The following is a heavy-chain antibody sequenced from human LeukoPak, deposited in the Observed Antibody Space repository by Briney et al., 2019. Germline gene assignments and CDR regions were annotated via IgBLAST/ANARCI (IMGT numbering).Heavy chain of an antibody. D-gene: IGHD3-10*01. V-gene: IGHV4-34*01. J-gene: IGHJ6*03. Sequence: SETLSLTCAVYGGSFSGYYWSWIRQPPGKGLEWIGEINHSGSTNYNPSLKSRVTMSVDTSKNQFSLKLSSVTAADTAVYYCAREGYGSGSYYHYYYYMDVWGKGTTVTISS. CDR2: INHSGST. CDR1: GGSFSGYY. CDR3: AREGYGSGSYYHYYYYMDV.